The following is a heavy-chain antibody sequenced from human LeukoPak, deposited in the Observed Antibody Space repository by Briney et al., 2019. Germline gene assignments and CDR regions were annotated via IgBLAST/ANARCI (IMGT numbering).Heavy chain of an antibody. CDR1: GYTFTSYG. CDR2: ISAYNGNT. J-gene: IGHJ4*02. D-gene: IGHD3-3*01. Sequence: ASVKVSCKASGYTFTSYGISWVRQAPGQGLEWMGWISAYNGNTNYAQKLQGRVTMTTDTSTSTAYMELRSLRSDDTAVYYCARLYDLWSGYFLYYFDYWGQGTLVTVSS. CDR3: ARLYDLWSGYFLYYFDY. V-gene: IGHV1-18*01.